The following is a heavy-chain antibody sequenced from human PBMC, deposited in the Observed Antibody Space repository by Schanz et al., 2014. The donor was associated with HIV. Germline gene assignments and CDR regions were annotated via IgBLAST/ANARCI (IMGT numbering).Heavy chain of an antibody. CDR1: GFTFSSYG. D-gene: IGHD6-13*01. V-gene: IGHV3-30*18. CDR3: AKVGRIYSTTWIDH. CDR2: ISYDGSNK. Sequence: VQLLESGGGLVQPGGSLRLSCAASGFTFSSYGMHWVRQAPGKGLEWVAVISYDGSNKYYAVSVKGRFAISRDNSKNTVYLQMNSLRGEDSAVYYCAKVGRIYSTTWIDHWGQGTLVTVSS. J-gene: IGHJ4*02.